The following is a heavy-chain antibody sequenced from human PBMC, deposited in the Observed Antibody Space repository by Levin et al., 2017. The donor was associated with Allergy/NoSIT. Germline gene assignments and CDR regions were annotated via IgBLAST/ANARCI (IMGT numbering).Heavy chain of an antibody. D-gene: IGHD3-3*01. CDR2: IYPSDSDS. Sequence: NPGGSLRLSCKLSGYNFYTFWIGWVRQMPGKGLEWMGIIYPSDSDSRYNPSFQGHVTFSVDKATSTAYLQWSSLTTSDSAMHFCARLRPDDYDYWSGYYGTSLFDYWGQGTLVTVSS. V-gene: IGHV5-51*01. CDR3: ARLRPDDYDYWSGYYGTSLFDY. CDR1: GYNFYTFW. J-gene: IGHJ4*02.